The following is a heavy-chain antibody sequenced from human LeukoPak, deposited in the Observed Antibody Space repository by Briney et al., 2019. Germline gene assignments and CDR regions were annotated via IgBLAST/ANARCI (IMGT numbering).Heavy chain of an antibody. V-gene: IGHV3-48*02. CDR3: ARYEVGASDI. D-gene: IGHD1-26*01. CDR1: GFTFSSYG. CDR2: LSSGNTM. Sequence: QPGGSLRLSCAASGFTFSSYGMNWVRQAPGKGLEWVSYLSSGNTMYYADSVKGRFTISRDNAKNSLFLQMISLRDEDTAVYYCARYEVGASDIWGQGTMVTVSS. J-gene: IGHJ3*02.